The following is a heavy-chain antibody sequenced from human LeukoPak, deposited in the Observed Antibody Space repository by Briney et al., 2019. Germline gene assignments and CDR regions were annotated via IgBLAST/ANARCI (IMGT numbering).Heavy chain of an antibody. V-gene: IGHV1-69*06. CDR2: IIPIFGTA. D-gene: IGHD2-21*02. J-gene: IGHJ5*02. Sequence: ASVKVSCKASGGTFSSYAISWVRQAPGQGLEWMGGIIPIFGTANYAQKFQGRVTITADKSTSTAYMELSRLRSEDTAVYYCAFSRAYCGGDCYFSWFDPWGQGTLVTVSS. CDR3: AFSRAYCGGDCYFSWFDP. CDR1: GGTFSSYA.